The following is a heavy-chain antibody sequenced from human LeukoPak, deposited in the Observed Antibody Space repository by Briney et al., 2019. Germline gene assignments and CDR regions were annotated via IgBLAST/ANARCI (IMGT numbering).Heavy chain of an antibody. CDR1: GFTFSDYY. Sequence: PGRSLRLSCAASGFTFSDYYMSWIRQAPGKGLEWVSYISSSGSTIDYADSVKGRFTISRDNAKNSLYLQMNSLRAQDTAVYYCARSIPAGNRRWGQGTLVTVSS. D-gene: IGHD2-2*01. CDR3: ARSIPAGNRR. J-gene: IGHJ4*02. V-gene: IGHV3-11*01. CDR2: ISSSGSTI.